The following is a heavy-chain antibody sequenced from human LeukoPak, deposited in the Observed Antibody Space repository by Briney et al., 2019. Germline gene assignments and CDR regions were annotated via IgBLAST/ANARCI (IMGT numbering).Heavy chain of an antibody. CDR3: ARGGSGSYYDY. CDR2: ISAYNGDT. J-gene: IGHJ4*02. D-gene: IGHD3-10*01. CDR1: GYTFTSHG. Sequence: ASVKVCCKASGYTFTSHGITWVRQAPGQGFAWMGWISAYNGDTKYPETSQVRVTLTTDTSTNTVYMELRNLKSDDTAVYYCARGGSGSYYDYWGQGTLITVSS. V-gene: IGHV1-18*01.